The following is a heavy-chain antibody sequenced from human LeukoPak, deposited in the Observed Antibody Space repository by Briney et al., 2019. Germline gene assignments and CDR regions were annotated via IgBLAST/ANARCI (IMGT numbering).Heavy chain of an antibody. D-gene: IGHD5-12*01. J-gene: IGHJ4*02. V-gene: IGHV3-21*01. Sequence: PGGSLRLSCAASGFTFSSYSMNWVRQAPGKGLEWVSSISSSSSYIYYADSVKGRYTISRDNAKNSLYLQMNSLRAEDTAVYYCARGPQVATIEPFDYWGQGTLVTVSS. CDR1: GFTFSSYS. CDR2: ISSSSSYI. CDR3: ARGPQVATIEPFDY.